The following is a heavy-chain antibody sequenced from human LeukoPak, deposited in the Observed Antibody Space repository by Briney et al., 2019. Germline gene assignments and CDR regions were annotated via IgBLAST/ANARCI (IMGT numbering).Heavy chain of an antibody. CDR3: ARDLYSSATDLYSSAWTGAFDV. J-gene: IGHJ3*01. V-gene: IGHV1-18*01. D-gene: IGHD6-19*01. CDR1: GCTFTSSG. Sequence: ASVKVYCKASGCTFTSSGISWVRQAPGQGLEWMRWISAYNGDTNYAQKLQGRVTMTTDTSTSTAYMELRSLRSDDTAVYYSARDLYSSATDLYSSAWTGAFDVWGQGTMVTVSS. CDR2: ISAYNGDT.